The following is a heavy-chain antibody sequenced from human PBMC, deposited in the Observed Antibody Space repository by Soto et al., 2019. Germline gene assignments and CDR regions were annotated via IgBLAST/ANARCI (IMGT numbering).Heavy chain of an antibody. CDR1: GGSISSGDYY. CDR3: ARLNAAGYYDSSGFDYYYYGMDV. J-gene: IGHJ6*02. CDR2: IYYSGST. V-gene: IGHV4-30-4*01. Sequence: PSETLSLTCTVSGGSISSGDYYWSWIRQPPGKGLEWIGYIYYSGSTYYNPSLKSRVTISVDTSKNQFSLKLSSVTAADTAVYYCARLNAAGYYDSSGFDYYYYGMDVWGQGTTVTVSS. D-gene: IGHD3-22*01.